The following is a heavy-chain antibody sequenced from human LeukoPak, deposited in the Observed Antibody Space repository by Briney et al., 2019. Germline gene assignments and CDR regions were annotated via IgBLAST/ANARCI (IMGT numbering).Heavy chain of an antibody. CDR3: AKDGGVVAYFLDY. Sequence: PGGSLRLSCAASGFTFTSNGMHWVRQAPGKGLEWVAFIRNDGSNTYYADSVKGRFTISRDISKNMLFLQMNSLRAEDTAVYYCAKDGGVVAYFLDYWGQGTLVTVSS. CDR1: GFTFTSNG. J-gene: IGHJ4*02. D-gene: IGHD2-8*02. V-gene: IGHV3-30*02. CDR2: IRNDGSNT.